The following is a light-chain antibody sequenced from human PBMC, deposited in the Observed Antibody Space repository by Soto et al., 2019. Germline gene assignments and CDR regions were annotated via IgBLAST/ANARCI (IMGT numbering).Light chain of an antibody. J-gene: IGKJ1*01. CDR2: GTS. CDR3: QQYKNWTLWT. Sequence: EIVLTQSPGTLSLSPGETATLSCRASQTIVRTYLAWDQQKPGHAPRLLIFGTSSRATGIADTVRGSGSGTDITLTITSLQSEDVAVYYCQQYKNWTLWTFGQGTKVDIK. V-gene: IGKV3-20*01. CDR1: QTIVRTY.